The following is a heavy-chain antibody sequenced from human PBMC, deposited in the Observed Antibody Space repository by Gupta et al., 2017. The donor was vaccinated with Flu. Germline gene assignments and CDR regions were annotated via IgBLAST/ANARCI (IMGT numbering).Heavy chain of an antibody. J-gene: IGHJ6*02. V-gene: IGHV1-24*01. CDR3: ATQWLSAPMTYGMDV. D-gene: IGHD2-8*01. CDR1: GYTLSESA. Sequence: QVQLVQSGAEVKKPGASAKVSCKVFGYTLSESAIHWVLQAPGKGLEWMGGFAPEERETIYAQKCQGRDTMSEDTSTDTAYMELTGLRSEDTAVYYCATQWLSAPMTYGMDVWGQGTTVIVS. CDR2: FAPEERET.